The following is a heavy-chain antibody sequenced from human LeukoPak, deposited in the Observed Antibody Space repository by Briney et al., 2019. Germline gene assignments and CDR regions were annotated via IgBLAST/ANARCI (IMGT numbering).Heavy chain of an antibody. CDR2: INHIGST. V-gene: IGHV4-34*01. D-gene: IGHD5-12*01. CDR3: PRTPRAVKLLSGSDPSRTGDSYGFDY. Sequence: RPSQTLSLTCAAHGGSFTDYYWCWIRQPPAKRLERIGEINHIGSTDYNPSLKSRVTITVHTSNNQFSLKLSSVTAADRAVYYCPRTPRAVKLLSGSDPSRTGDSYGFDYWVRGRLVSDCS. CDR1: GGSFTDYY. J-gene: IGHJ4*02.